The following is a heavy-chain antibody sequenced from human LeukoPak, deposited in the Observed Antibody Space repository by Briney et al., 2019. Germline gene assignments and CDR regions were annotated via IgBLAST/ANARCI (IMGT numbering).Heavy chain of an antibody. CDR3: ARLGDSSGYYYFDY. CDR1: GGSISSSSYY. Sequence: PSETLSLTCTVSGGSISSSSYYWGWIRQPPGKGLEWIGSIYYSGSTYYNPSLKSRVTISVDTSKNQFSLKLSSVTAADTAVYYCARLGDSSGYYYFDYWGQGTLVTVSS. CDR2: IYYSGST. V-gene: IGHV4-39*01. J-gene: IGHJ4*02. D-gene: IGHD3-22*01.